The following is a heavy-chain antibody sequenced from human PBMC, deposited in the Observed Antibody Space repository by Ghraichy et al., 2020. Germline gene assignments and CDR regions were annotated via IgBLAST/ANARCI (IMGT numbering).Heavy chain of an antibody. D-gene: IGHD6-19*01. Sequence: GGSLRLSCAASGFIFSNYWMDWVRQAPGKGLVGVSRIQSDGTYRDYADSVKGRFTISRDNAKNTLYLQMNSLRVEDTAVYYCARDTNEAGQNFDLWGQGTLVSASS. CDR1: GFIFSNYW. J-gene: IGHJ4*01. CDR2: IQSDGTYR. V-gene: IGHV3-74*01. CDR3: ARDTNEAGQNFDL.